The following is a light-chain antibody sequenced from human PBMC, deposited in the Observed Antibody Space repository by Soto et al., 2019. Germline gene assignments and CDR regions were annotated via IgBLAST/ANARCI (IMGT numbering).Light chain of an antibody. J-gene: IGKJ2*01. V-gene: IGKV1-5*03. CDR2: KAS. CDR1: QSVTNW. CDR3: QQYNTFPPYT. Sequence: DIQMTQSPSTLSASVGDRVTITCRASQSVTNWLAWYQQKPGKAPKLLIYKASNLESGVPSRFSGSGSGTEFPLNISSLQPDDFATYYCQQYNTFPPYTFGQGTKLDIK.